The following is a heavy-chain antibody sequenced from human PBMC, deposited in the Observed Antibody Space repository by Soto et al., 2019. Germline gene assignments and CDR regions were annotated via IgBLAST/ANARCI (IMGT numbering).Heavy chain of an antibody. CDR2: IIPIFGTP. V-gene: IGHV1-69*06. CDR1: GGSFSTYA. Sequence: SVKVSCKASGGSFSTYAISWVRQAPGQGLEWMGGIIPIFGTPNYAQKFQGRVTITADRSTSTAYLELNSLRSEDTAVYYCAAPRTDGYKVPDPSTYYYYGLDLWGQGTTVTVSS. J-gene: IGHJ6*02. CDR3: AAPRTDGYKVPDPSTYYYYGLDL. D-gene: IGHD5-12*01.